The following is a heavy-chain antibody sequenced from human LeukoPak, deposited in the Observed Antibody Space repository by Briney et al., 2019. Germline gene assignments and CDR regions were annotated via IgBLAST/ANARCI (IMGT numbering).Heavy chain of an antibody. J-gene: IGHJ4*02. D-gene: IGHD3-22*01. Sequence: GGSLRLSCAASGFTFSSYWMHWVRQAPGKGLVWVSRINSEGSSTSYADSVKGRFTISRDNAKNTLYLQMNSLRAEDTAVYYCARDGGGYYPYYFDYWGQGTLVTVSS. V-gene: IGHV3-74*01. CDR1: GFTFSSYW. CDR3: ARDGGGYYPYYFDY. CDR2: INSEGSST.